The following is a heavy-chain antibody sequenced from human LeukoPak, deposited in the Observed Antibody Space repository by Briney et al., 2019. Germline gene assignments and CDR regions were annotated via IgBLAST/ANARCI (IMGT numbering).Heavy chain of an antibody. Sequence: GGSLRLSCAASGFTFSSYSMNWVRQAPGKGLEWVSYISSSTTTIYYADSVKGRFTISRDNGKSSLFLQMNSLRAEDTAVYYCGRGGSLLSHSTGYSRGDHWGQGTLVTVSS. J-gene: IGHJ4*02. V-gene: IGHV3-48*01. CDR2: ISSSTTTI. CDR1: GFTFSSYS. D-gene: IGHD3-9*01. CDR3: GRGGSLLSHSTGYSRGDH.